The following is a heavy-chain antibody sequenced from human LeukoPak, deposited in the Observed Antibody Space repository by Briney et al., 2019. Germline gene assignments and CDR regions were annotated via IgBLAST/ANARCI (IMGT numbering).Heavy chain of an antibody. CDR1: GFTFSSYA. D-gene: IGHD6-13*01. CDR3: ARDRSHYFSSTWVHFDY. Sequence: GGSLRLSCAASGFTFSSYAMNWVRQAPGKGLEWVSTISGDGGDTHYADSVKGRLTISRDNAKNSLYLQMNSLRAEDTAVYYCARDRSHYFSSTWVHFDYWGQGTLVTVSS. J-gene: IGHJ4*02. CDR2: ISGDGGDT. V-gene: IGHV3-21*01.